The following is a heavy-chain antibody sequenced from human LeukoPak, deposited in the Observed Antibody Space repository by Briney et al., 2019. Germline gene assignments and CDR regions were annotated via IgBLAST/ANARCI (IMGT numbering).Heavy chain of an antibody. CDR1: GCTFTGYY. D-gene: IGHD4-23*01. CDR3: ASPHGGNPPDAFDI. Sequence: ASVKVSCKASGCTFTGYYMHWVRQAPGQGLEWMGWINSKSGGTNYAQKFQGRVAMTRDTSISTAYMELSRLRSGDTAVYYCASPHGGNPPDAFDIWGQGTMVTVSS. CDR2: INSKSGGT. V-gene: IGHV1-2*02. J-gene: IGHJ3*02.